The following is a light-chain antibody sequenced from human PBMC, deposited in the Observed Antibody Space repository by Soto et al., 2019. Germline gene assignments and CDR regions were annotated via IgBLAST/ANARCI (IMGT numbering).Light chain of an antibody. CDR2: EVS. CDR1: SSDIGGYNY. J-gene: IGLJ3*02. V-gene: IGLV2-14*01. CDR3: SFYTISGV. Sequence: SALTQPASVSGSPGQSITISCTGTSSDIGGYNYVSWYQQHPGKAPKLMIYEVSNRPSGVSNRFSGSKSGNTASLTISGLQAEDEADYYCSFYTISGVFGGGTKVTVL.